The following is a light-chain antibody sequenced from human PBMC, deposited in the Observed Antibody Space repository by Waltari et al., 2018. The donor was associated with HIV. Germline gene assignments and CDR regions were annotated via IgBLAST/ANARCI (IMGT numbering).Light chain of an antibody. J-gene: IGLJ3*02. CDR1: TSNVETQW. Sequence: QSVLTQPPSAPGAPGQTATISCSGSTSNVETQWVYWYHQLPGTAPKLLIYSNYQRPSVVPDRFSSSKSGASASLIISGLRSEDEADYFCGVWDSTLKQWLFGGRTKLTVL. CDR2: SNY. V-gene: IGLV1-47*02. CDR3: GVWDSTLKQWL.